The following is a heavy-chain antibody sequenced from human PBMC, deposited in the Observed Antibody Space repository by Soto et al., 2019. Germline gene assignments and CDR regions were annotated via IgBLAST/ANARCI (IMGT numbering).Heavy chain of an antibody. CDR3: AKSITARPFDY. Sequence: EVQLLESGGGLVQPGGSLRLSCTASGFTFSSYAMSWVRQAPGKGLEWVSAISGSGGNTYYADSVKGRFTISRDNSKNTLHLQMNSLRAEDTAVYYCAKSITARPFDYWGQGALVTVSS. CDR2: ISGSGGNT. J-gene: IGHJ4*02. V-gene: IGHV3-23*01. D-gene: IGHD6-6*01. CDR1: GFTFSSYA.